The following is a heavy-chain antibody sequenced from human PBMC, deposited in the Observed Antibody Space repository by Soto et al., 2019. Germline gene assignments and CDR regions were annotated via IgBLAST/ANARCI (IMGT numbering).Heavy chain of an antibody. CDR2: ISDDGHNK. J-gene: IGHJ6*02. Sequence: QVQLVESGGGVVQPGRSLSLSCAASQLTFNNYAMHWVRQAPGKGLEWVAVISDDGHNKYYADSVRGRFTISRDNSKNTVYLHMNSLRVDDTAVYYCAKDLNVKTYVPYGMDVWGQGTTVTVS. V-gene: IGHV3-30*18. CDR1: QLTFNNYA. CDR3: AKDLNVKTYVPYGMDV. D-gene: IGHD3-10*02.